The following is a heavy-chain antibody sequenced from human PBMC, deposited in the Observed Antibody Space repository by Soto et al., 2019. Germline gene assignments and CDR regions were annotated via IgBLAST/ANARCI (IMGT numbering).Heavy chain of an antibody. V-gene: IGHV4-4*07. CDR2: LHSTGAT. D-gene: IGHD6-13*01. Sequence: LSLTCTVSGGSINNYWWSWIRQAADKRLEWIGRLHSTGATNYNPSLRSRVTMSVDKSKNQFSLNLASVTAADTAVYYCVRDVPAAGTDWFDPWGQGTLGTVSS. CDR3: VRDVPAAGTDWFDP. CDR1: GGSINNYW. J-gene: IGHJ5*02.